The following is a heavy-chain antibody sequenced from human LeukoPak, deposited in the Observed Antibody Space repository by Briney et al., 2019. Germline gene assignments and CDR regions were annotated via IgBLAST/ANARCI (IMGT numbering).Heavy chain of an antibody. Sequence: GGSLRLSCAASGFIFSSYAMHWVRQAPGKRLEYVSAIINNGGSTYYANSVKGRFTISRDNSKNTLYLQMGSLRTEDTAFYHCARDRCSSTSCYNTPNWFDPWGQGTLVTVSS. D-gene: IGHD2-2*02. CDR2: IINNGGST. J-gene: IGHJ5*02. CDR1: GFIFSSYA. V-gene: IGHV3-64*01. CDR3: ARDRCSSTSCYNTPNWFDP.